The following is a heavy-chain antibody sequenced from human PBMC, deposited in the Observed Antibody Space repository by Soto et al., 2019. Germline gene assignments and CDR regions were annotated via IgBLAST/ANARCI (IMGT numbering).Heavy chain of an antibody. J-gene: IGHJ4*02. CDR2: ISAYNGNT. CDR3: ARDPPPPDY. CDR1: GYTFASYA. V-gene: IGHV1-18*01. Sequence: QVQLVQSGAEVKKPGASVKVYCKASGYTFASYAICWMRQAPGQGLEWMGWISAYNGNTNYAQKLQGRVTMTTDTSTSTAHMELRSLRSDDTSVYYCARDPPPPDYWGQGTQVIVSS.